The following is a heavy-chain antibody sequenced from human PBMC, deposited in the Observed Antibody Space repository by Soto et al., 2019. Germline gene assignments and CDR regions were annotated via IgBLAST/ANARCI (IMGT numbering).Heavy chain of an antibody. CDR1: GGSFSGYY. CDR2: INHSGST. J-gene: IGHJ5*01. CDR3: AKSGIVATMRTFSWFDS. D-gene: IGHD2-2*01. Sequence: SETLSLTCAVYGGSFSGYYWSWIRQPPGKGLEWIGEINHSGSTNYNPSLKSRVTISVDTSKNQFSPKLSSVTADDTALYYCAKSGIVATMRTFSWFDSWGQGTLVTVSS. V-gene: IGHV4-34*01.